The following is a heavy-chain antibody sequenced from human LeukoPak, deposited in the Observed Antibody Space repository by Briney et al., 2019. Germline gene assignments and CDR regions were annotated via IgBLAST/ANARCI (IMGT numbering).Heavy chain of an antibody. CDR1: GGAISSFY. CDR3: ARGYGYNSEY. CDR2: IQYSGST. D-gene: IGHD5-24*01. J-gene: IGHJ4*02. Sequence: SETLSLTCSVSGGAISSFYWIWIRQTPGKGLEWIGCIQYSGSTEYNPSLESRVTISVDTSKNQFSLKLTSVTAADTAVYSCARGYGYNSEYWGQGTLVTVSP. V-gene: IGHV4-59*13.